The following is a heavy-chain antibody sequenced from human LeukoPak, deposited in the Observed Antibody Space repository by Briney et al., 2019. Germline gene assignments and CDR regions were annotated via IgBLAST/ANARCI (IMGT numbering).Heavy chain of an antibody. CDR2: IIPILCIA. CDR1: GGTFSSYA. D-gene: IGHD2-15*01. J-gene: IGHJ4*02. CDR3: ARGYCSGGSCYYFDY. Sequence: ASVTVSCKASGGTFSSYAISWVRQAPGQGLEWMGRIIPILCIANYAQKFQGRVTITADKSTSTAYMELSSLRSEDTAVYYCARGYCSGGSCYYFDYWGQGTLVTVSS. V-gene: IGHV1-69*04.